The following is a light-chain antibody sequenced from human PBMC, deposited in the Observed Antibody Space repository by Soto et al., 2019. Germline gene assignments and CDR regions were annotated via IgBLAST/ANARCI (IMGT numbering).Light chain of an antibody. V-gene: IGKV3-20*01. CDR3: QQYGSSPPYT. CDR1: QSVSSSY. CDR2: GAS. Sequence: EIVLTQSPGTLSLSPGERATLSCRASQSVSSSYLAWYQQKPGQAPRLLIYGASSRATGIPDRFSGSGSGTEFTLNISRLEPEDFAVYYCQQYGSSPPYTFGQGTKLEIK. J-gene: IGKJ2*01.